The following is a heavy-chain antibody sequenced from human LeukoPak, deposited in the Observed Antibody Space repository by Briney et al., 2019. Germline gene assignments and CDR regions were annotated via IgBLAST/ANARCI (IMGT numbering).Heavy chain of an antibody. CDR2: INPNSAGT. D-gene: IGHD3-22*01. CDR1: GGTFSSYA. CDR3: ARDERYDSSGYPFDY. Sequence: ASVKVSCKASGGTFSSYAISWVRQAPGQGLEWMGWINPNSAGTNCAQKFQGRVTMTRDTSISTAYMELSRLRSDDTAVYYCARDERYDSSGYPFDYWGQGTLVTVSS. J-gene: IGHJ4*02. V-gene: IGHV1-2*02.